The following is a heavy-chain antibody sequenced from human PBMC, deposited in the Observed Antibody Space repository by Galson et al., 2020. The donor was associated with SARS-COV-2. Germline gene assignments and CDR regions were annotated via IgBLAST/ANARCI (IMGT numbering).Heavy chain of an antibody. D-gene: IGHD1-26*01. Sequence: SETLSLTCTVSGGSISSGGYYWSWIRQHPGKGLEWIGYIYYSGSTYYNPSLKSRVTISVDTSKNQFSLKLSSVTAADTAVYYCARTPGGGRYCLVPFWYFELWGRGTLVTVSS. V-gene: IGHV4-31*03. J-gene: IGHJ2*01. CDR1: GGSISSGGYY. CDR2: IYYSGST. CDR3: ARTPGGGRYCLVPFWYFEL.